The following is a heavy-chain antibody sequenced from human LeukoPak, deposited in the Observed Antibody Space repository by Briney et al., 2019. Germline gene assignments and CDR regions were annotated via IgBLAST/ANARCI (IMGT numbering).Heavy chain of an antibody. CDR1: GFTVSSNY. V-gene: IGHV3-66*02. CDR3: ARDVVRYDLWSAHMDV. J-gene: IGHJ6*03. D-gene: IGHD3-3*01. CDR2: IYSGGST. Sequence: GGSLRLSCAASGFTVSSNYMSWVRQAPGKGLEWVSVIYSGGSTYYADPVKGRFTISRDNSKNALYLQMNSLRAEDTAVYYCARDVVRYDLWSAHMDVWGKGTTVTVSS.